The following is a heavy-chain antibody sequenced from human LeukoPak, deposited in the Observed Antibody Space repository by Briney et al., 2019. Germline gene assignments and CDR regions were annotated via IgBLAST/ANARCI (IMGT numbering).Heavy chain of an antibody. D-gene: IGHD2/OR15-2a*01. Sequence: GGSLRLSCAASGFTLSSYAMSWVRQAPGKGLEWVSLISGSAGSTYYADSVKGRFTISRDITKNTLYLQMNSLRAEDTAVYYCARTFPDDYWGQGTLVTVSS. J-gene: IGHJ4*02. CDR3: ARTFPDDY. CDR1: GFTLSSYA. CDR2: ISGSAGST. V-gene: IGHV3-23*01.